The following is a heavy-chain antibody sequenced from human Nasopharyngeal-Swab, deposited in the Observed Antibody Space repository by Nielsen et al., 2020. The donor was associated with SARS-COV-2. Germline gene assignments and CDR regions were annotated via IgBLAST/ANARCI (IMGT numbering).Heavy chain of an antibody. V-gene: IGHV1-18*01. CDR2: ISPYNGKT. CDR1: CYIFTTHA. J-gene: IGHJ4*02. Sequence: ASVQVPCKASCYIFTTHAISCVRHPPRQGLEWMGCISPYNGKTKYAQKFQDRVTMTTDTSTSTAYMELRSLRSDDTAVYFCTRDPRGPDYWGQGTLVTVSS. CDR3: TRDPRGPDY. D-gene: IGHD6-25*01.